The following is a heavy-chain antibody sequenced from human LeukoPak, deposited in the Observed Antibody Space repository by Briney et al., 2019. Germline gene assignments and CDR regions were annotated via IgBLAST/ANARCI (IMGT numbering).Heavy chain of an antibody. Sequence: SETLSLTCAVYGGSFSGYYWSWIRQPPGKGLEWIGSIYYSGSTYYNPSLKSRVTIPVDTSKNQFSLKLSSVTAADTAVYYCARHEGIENYYDSSGYQYWGQGTLVTVSS. CDR2: IYYSGST. J-gene: IGHJ4*02. CDR3: ARHEGIENYYDSSGYQY. V-gene: IGHV4-34*01. D-gene: IGHD3-22*01. CDR1: GGSFSGYY.